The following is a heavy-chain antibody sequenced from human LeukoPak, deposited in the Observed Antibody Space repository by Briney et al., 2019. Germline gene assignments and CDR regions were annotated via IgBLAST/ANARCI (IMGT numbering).Heavy chain of an antibody. CDR1: GSTFSNYW. CDR2: IKQDGSEK. V-gene: IGHV3-7*01. Sequence: GGSLRPSCAASGSTFSNYWMSWVRQAPEKGLEWVANIKQDGSEKYYVDSVKGRFTISRDNAKNSLYLQMNSLRAEDTAVYYCARNNWNYRGAFDIWGQGTMVTVSS. D-gene: IGHD1-7*01. J-gene: IGHJ3*02. CDR3: ARNNWNYRGAFDI.